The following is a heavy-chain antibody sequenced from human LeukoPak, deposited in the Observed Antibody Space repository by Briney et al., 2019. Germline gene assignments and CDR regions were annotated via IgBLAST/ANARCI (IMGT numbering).Heavy chain of an antibody. Sequence: GESLKISCKGSGYRFTSYWIGWVRQMPGKGLEWMGIIYPGDSDTRYSPSFQGQVTISADKSISTAYLQWSSLKASDTAMYYCARFPLYGGYDYYYMDVWGKGTTVTVTS. CDR2: IYPGDSDT. J-gene: IGHJ6*03. CDR3: ARFPLYGGYDYYYMDV. CDR1: GYRFTSYW. D-gene: IGHD4/OR15-4a*01. V-gene: IGHV5-51*01.